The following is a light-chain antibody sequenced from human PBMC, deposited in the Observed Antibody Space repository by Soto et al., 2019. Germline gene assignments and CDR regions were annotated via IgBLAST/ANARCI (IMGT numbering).Light chain of an antibody. J-gene: IGLJ2*01. CDR1: SSDVGGYNY. CDR3: SSYTRSSTLV. CDR2: DVS. V-gene: IGLV2-14*01. Sequence: QSALTQPASVSGSPGQSITISCTGTSSDVGGYNYVSWYQQHPGKAPKLMIYDVSNRPSGVSNRFSGSKSGNTACLTICGLQAEDEADYYCSSYTRSSTLVFGGGTKLTVL.